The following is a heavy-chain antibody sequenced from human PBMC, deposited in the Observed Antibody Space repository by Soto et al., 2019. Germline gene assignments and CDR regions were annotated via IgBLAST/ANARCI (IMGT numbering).Heavy chain of an antibody. CDR3: AKDLVYYYDSSGYYGYTG. V-gene: IGHV3-23*01. Sequence: EVQLLESGGGMVQPGGSLRLSCAASGFTFSSYAMSWVRQAPGKGLEWVSSISGSGRAYYAGSVKGRFTISRDNSKNPLYLQMNSLRAADTAVYYCAKDLVYYYDSSGYYGYTGWGQGTLVTVSS. CDR2: ISGSGRA. CDR1: GFTFSSYA. J-gene: IGHJ4*02. D-gene: IGHD3-22*01.